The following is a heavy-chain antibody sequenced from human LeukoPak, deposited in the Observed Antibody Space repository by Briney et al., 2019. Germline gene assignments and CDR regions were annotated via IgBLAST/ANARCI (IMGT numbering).Heavy chain of an antibody. J-gene: IGHJ6*03. V-gene: IGHV4-39*07. Sequence: SETLSLTCTVSGGSISSSSYYWGWIRQPPGKGLEWIGSIYYSGSTNYNPSLKSRVTISVDTSKNQFSLKLSSVTAADTAVYYCARDAAMDAYYYYYMDVWGKGTTVTVSS. CDR2: IYYSGST. D-gene: IGHD5-18*01. CDR1: GGSISSSSYY. CDR3: ARDAAMDAYYYYYMDV.